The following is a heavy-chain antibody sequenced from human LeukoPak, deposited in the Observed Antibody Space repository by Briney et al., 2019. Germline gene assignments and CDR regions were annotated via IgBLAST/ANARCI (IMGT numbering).Heavy chain of an antibody. V-gene: IGHV4-39*01. CDR3: ARRGNYNPGYFDY. J-gene: IGHJ4*02. CDR2: IYYSGST. D-gene: IGHD1-14*01. Sequence: WIRQPPGKGLEWIGSIYYSGSTYYNPSLKSRVTISVDTSKDQFSLKLSSVTAADTAIYYCARRGNYNPGYFDYWGQGTLVTVSS.